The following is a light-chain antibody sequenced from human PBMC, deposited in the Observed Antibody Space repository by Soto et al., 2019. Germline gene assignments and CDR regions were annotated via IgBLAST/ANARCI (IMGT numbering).Light chain of an antibody. V-gene: IGKV1-27*01. Sequence: DIQMTQSPSSLSASVGDTVTITCRASQTISSYLNWYQQKPGKAPKLLIYAASTLQSGVPSRFSGSGSGTDFTLSINSLQPEDVATYYCQKYNSASRTFGQGTKVDI. CDR2: AAS. CDR1: QTISSY. CDR3: QKYNSASRT. J-gene: IGKJ1*01.